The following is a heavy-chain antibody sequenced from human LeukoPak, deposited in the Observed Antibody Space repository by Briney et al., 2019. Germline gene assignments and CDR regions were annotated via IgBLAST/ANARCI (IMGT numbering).Heavy chain of an antibody. CDR2: MNPNSGNT. CDR3: ARFAVLRFLEWLSVLRGMDV. D-gene: IGHD3-3*01. CDR1: GYTFTSYD. Sequence: ASVKVSCKASGYTFTSYDINWVRQATGQGLEWMGWMNPNSGNTGYAQKFQGRVTMTRNTSISTAYMELSSLRSEDTAVYYCARFAVLRFLEWLSVLRGMDVWGQGTTVTVSS. J-gene: IGHJ6*02. V-gene: IGHV1-8*01.